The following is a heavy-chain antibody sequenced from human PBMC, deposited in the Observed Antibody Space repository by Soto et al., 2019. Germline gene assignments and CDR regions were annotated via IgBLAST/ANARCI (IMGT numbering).Heavy chain of an antibody. CDR1: GYTFTSYD. Sequence: ASVKVSCKASGYTFTSYDINWVLQATGQGLEWMGWMNPNSGNTGYAQKFQGRVTMTKNTLYLQMNSLRAEDTAVYYCAIIRLPYDSSAVYYYYYGMDVWGQGTTVTVSS. V-gene: IGHV1-8*01. J-gene: IGHJ6*02. CDR2: MNPNSGNT. D-gene: IGHD6-6*01. CDR3: AIIRLPYDSSAVYYYYYGMDV.